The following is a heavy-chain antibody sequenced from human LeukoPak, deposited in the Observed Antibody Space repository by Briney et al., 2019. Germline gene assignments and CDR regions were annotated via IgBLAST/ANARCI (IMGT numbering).Heavy chain of an antibody. CDR3: ARHSYGDYEQCFDY. V-gene: IGHV4-34*01. CDR2: INHSGST. Sequence: SETLSLTCAVYGGSFSGYYWSWIRQPPGKGLEWIGEINHSGSTNYNPSLKSRVTISVDTSKNQFSLKLSSVPAADTAVYYCARHSYGDYEQCFDYWGQGTLVTVSS. CDR1: GGSFSGYY. D-gene: IGHD4-17*01. J-gene: IGHJ4*02.